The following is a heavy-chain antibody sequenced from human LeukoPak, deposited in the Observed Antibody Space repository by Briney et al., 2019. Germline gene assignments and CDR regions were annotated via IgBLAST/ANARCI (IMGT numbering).Heavy chain of an antibody. Sequence: ASVKVSCKASGYTFTSYDISWVRQATGQGLEWMGWMNPNSGNTGYAQKFQGRVTITRNTSISTAYMELSSLRSEDTAVYYCARGLRYQLLSRKRRYNRFDPWGQGPLVTVPS. D-gene: IGHD2-2*01. CDR1: GYTFTSYD. CDR2: MNPNSGNT. V-gene: IGHV1-8*03. J-gene: IGHJ5*02. CDR3: ARGLRYQLLSRKRRYNRFDP.